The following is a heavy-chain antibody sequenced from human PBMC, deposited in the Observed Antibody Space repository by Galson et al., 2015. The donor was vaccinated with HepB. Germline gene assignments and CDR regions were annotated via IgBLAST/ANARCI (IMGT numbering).Heavy chain of an antibody. D-gene: IGHD4-11*01. CDR1: GFTFDTYI. V-gene: IGHV3-23*01. Sequence: SLRLSCAASGFTFDTYIMRWVRQAPGKGLEWVSSIARGGSTYYADSVKGRFTISRDNSKNALYLQMNSLRADDTALYYCARGQVETTGYYYFDYWGQGTLVTVSS. J-gene: IGHJ4*02. CDR2: IARGGST. CDR3: ARGQVETTGYYYFDY.